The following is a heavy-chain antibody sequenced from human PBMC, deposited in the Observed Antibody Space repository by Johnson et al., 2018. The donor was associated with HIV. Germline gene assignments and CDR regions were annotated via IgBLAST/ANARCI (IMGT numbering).Heavy chain of an antibody. Sequence: QVQLVESGGGVVQPGRSLRLSCAASGFTFSSYAMHWVRQAPGKGREWVAVISHDGSIKYYGDPVKGRFTISEDNSKNTLYLQMNSLGVEDTAVYYCAKDGYSGGFDIWGQGTMVTVSS. CDR1: GFTFSSYA. CDR3: AKDGYSGGFDI. CDR2: ISHDGSIK. D-gene: IGHD2-21*01. V-gene: IGHV3-30*04. J-gene: IGHJ3*02.